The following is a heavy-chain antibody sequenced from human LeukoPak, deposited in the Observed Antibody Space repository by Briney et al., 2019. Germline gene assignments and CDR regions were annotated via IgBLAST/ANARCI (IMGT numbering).Heavy chain of an antibody. CDR2: TSGSGGST. D-gene: IGHD6-6*01. J-gene: IGHJ5*02. Sequence: GGSLRLSCAASGFTFSSYAMSWVRQAPGKGLEWVSATSGSGGSTYYADSVKGRFTISRDNSKNTLYLQMNSLRAEDTAVYYCAKVRIAARPGLRNWFDPWGQGTLVTVSS. CDR1: GFTFSSYA. CDR3: AKVRIAARPGLRNWFDP. V-gene: IGHV3-23*01.